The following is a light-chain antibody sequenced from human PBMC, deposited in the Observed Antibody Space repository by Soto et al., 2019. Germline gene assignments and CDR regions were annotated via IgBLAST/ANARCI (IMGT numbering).Light chain of an antibody. CDR3: QQRSDWPPFT. CDR1: QSVRNY. CDR2: EAS. Sequence: EIVLTQSPATLSLSPGERATLSCRASQSVRNYLAWYQQKPGQAPRLLIYEASNRATGIPARFSGSGSGTDFTLTISSLEPEDFAVYYCQQRSDWPPFTFGGGTKVEIK. V-gene: IGKV3-11*01. J-gene: IGKJ4*01.